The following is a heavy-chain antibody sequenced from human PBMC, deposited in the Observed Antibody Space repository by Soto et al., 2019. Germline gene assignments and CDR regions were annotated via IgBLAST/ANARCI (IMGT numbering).Heavy chain of an antibody. Sequence: QVQLVESGGGVVQPGRSLRLSCAASGFTFSSYAMHWVRQAPGKGLEWVAVISYDGSNKYYADSVKGRFTISRDNSKNTLYLQMNSLRAEDTAAYYCARGPGVGSGYGMDVWGQGTTVTVSS. J-gene: IGHJ6*02. D-gene: IGHD2-15*01. CDR1: GFTFSSYA. V-gene: IGHV3-30-3*01. CDR2: ISYDGSNK. CDR3: ARGPGVGSGYGMDV.